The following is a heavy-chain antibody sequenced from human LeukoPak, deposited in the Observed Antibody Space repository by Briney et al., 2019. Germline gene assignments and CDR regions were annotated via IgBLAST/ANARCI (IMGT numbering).Heavy chain of an antibody. D-gene: IGHD3-22*01. J-gene: IGHJ4*02. CDR3: VKDFWPARDGGGYYSPFEY. CDR1: GFIFSNYA. CDR2: ISANGDTT. Sequence: GSLRLSCAASGFIFSNYAMKWVRPARGKGLEWVSGISANGDTTYYVDSVRGRFTISRDNSKNSVFLQMNSLRDADTAVYYCVKDFWPARDGGGYYSPFEYWGEGTLVTVSS. V-gene: IGHV3-23*01.